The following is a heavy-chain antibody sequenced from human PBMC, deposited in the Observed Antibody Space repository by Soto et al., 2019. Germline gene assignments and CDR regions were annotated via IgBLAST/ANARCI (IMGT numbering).Heavy chain of an antibody. Sequence: ASVKVSCKASGYTFTSYGISWVRQAPGQGLEWMGWISAYNGNTNYAQKLQGRVTMTTDTSTSTAYMELRSLRSDDTAVYYCARGWVEADGTYNWFDPWGQGTLVTVSS. V-gene: IGHV1-18*01. CDR3: ARGWVEADGTYNWFDP. D-gene: IGHD1-1*01. CDR2: ISAYNGNT. CDR1: GYTFTSYG. J-gene: IGHJ5*02.